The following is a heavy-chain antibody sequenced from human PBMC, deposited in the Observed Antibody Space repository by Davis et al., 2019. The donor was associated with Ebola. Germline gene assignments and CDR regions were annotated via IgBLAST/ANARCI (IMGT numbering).Heavy chain of an antibody. CDR1: GFTFSSYA. D-gene: IGHD6-19*01. CDR3: TTRYSSGWYVLDY. Sequence: GGSLRLSCAASGFTFSSYAMHWVRQAPGKGLEWVAVISYDGSNKYYADSVKGRFTISRDNSKNTLYLQMNSLKTEDTAVYYCTTRYSSGWYVLDYWGQGTLVTVSS. CDR2: ISYDGSNK. J-gene: IGHJ4*02. V-gene: IGHV3-30-3*01.